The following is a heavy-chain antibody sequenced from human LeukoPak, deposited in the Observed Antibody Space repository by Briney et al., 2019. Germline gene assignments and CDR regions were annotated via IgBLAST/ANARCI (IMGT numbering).Heavy chain of an antibody. CDR2: INHSGST. V-gene: IGHV4-34*01. D-gene: IGHD2-8*02. CDR1: GGSFSGYY. CDR3: AREGYCTGGVCLNRQFDY. Sequence: SETLSLTCAVYGGSFSGYYWSWIRQLPGKGLEWIGEINHSGSTNYNPSLKSRVTISVDTSKNQFSLKLSSVTAADTAVYYCAREGYCTGGVCLNRQFDYWGQGTLVTVSS. J-gene: IGHJ4*02.